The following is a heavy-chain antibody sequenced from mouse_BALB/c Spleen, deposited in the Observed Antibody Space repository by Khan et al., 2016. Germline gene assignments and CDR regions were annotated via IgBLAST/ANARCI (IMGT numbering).Heavy chain of an antibody. D-gene: IGHD2-1*01. Sequence: EVKLLESGPGLVKPSQSLSLTCSVTGYSITSGYYWNWIRQFPGNKLEWMGYISYDGSNNYNPSLKNRISITRDTSKNQLFLKLNSVTTEDTATYYCATYGNYEGFAYWGQGALVTVSA. CDR2: ISYDGSN. CDR1: GYSITSGYY. J-gene: IGHJ3*01. CDR3: ATYGNYEGFAY. V-gene: IGHV3-6*02.